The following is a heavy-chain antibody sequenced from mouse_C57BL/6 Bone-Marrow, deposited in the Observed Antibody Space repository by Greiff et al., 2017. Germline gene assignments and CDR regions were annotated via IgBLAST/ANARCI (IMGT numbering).Heavy chain of an antibody. Sequence: QVQLQQSGAELVRPGASVKLSCKASGYTFTEYTIHWVKQRSGQGLEWIGWFYPGSGSIKYNEKFKDKATLTADKSSSTAYMELSSLTSEAYAVYFCARHGHYYYGSSYYFDYWGQGTTLTVSS. CDR3: ARHGHYYYGSSYYFDY. J-gene: IGHJ2*01. D-gene: IGHD1-1*01. V-gene: IGHV1-62-2*01. CDR1: GYTFTEYT. CDR2: FYPGSGSI.